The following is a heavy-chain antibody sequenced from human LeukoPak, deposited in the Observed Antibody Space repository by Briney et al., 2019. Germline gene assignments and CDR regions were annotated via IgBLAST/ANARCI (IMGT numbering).Heavy chain of an antibody. J-gene: IGHJ6*02. CDR2: FDPEDGET. CDR1: GYTLTELS. CDR3: ATGGPTTRGYYGMDV. V-gene: IGHV1-24*01. Sequence: ASVKVSCKVSGYTLTELSMHWVRQAPGKGLEWMGGFDPEDGETIYAQKFLGRVTMTEDTSTDTAYMELSSLRSEDTAVYYCATGGPTTRGYYGMDVWGQGTTVTVSS. D-gene: IGHD5-12*01.